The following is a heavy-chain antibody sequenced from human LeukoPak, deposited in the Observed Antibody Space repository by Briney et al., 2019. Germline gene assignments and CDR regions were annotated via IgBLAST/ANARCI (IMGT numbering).Heavy chain of an antibody. V-gene: IGHV4-31*03. CDR3: ARASPGFHRGHAFDI. Sequence: SQTLSLTCTVSGGSISSGGYYWSWIRQHPGKGLEWIGYIYYSGSTYYNPSLKSRVTISVDTSKNQFSLKLSSVTAADTAVYYCARASPGFHRGHAFDIWGQGTMVTVSS. CDR2: IYYSGST. D-gene: IGHD1-14*01. CDR1: GGSISSGGYY. J-gene: IGHJ3*02.